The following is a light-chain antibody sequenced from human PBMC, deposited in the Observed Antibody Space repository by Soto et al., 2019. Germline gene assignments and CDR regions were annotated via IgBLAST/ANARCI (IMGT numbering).Light chain of an antibody. CDR1: SNDVGTHDF. J-gene: IGLJ1*01. V-gene: IGLV2-23*01. CDR2: ETN. CDR3: CSYAGSSTYV. Sequence: QSALTQPASVSGSPGQSLTISCTGASNDVGTHDFVSWYQQHPGKAPKLLIYETNKRPSGVSSRFSGSKSGNTASLTISGLQAEDEADYYCCSYAGSSTYVFGTGTKLTV.